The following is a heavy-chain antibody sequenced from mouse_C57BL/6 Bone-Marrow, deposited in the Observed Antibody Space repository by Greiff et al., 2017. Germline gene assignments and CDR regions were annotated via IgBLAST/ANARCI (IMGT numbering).Heavy chain of an antibody. D-gene: IGHD1-1*01. CDR2: ISSGGSYT. CDR1: GFTFSSYG. Sequence: EVKLMESGGDLVKPGGSLKLSCAASGFTFSSYGMSWVRQTPDKRLEWVATISSGGSYTYYPDSVKGRFTISRDNAKNTLYLQMSSLKSEDTAMYYCARPDYSSLFDYWGQGTTLTVSS. CDR3: ARPDYSSLFDY. V-gene: IGHV5-6*01. J-gene: IGHJ2*01.